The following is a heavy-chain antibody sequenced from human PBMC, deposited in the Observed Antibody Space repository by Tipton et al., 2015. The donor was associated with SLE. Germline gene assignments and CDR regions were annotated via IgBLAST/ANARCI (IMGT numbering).Heavy chain of an antibody. D-gene: IGHD6-19*01. J-gene: IGHJ5*02. CDR3: ARLEYGSGWYNWFDP. CDR1: GGSININTYF. Sequence: TLSLTCTVSGGSININTYFWAWIRQPPGKGLEWIGYIYTSGSTNYIPSLKSRVTISVDTSKNQFSLKLSSVTAADTAVYYCARLEYGSGWYNWFDPWGQGTLVTVSS. V-gene: IGHV4-61*05. CDR2: IYTSGST.